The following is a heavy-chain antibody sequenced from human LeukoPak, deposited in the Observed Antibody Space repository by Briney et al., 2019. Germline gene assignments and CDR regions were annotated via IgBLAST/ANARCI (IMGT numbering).Heavy chain of an antibody. CDR2: ISYSGST. V-gene: IGHV4-39*01. Sequence: SETLSLTCTVSGGSISNINYYWGWIRQPPGTGLDWIGSISYSGSTFYNPSLKSRVTISVDTSKNQFSLKLYSVTAADTAVYYCARPHGGDRHDAFDIWGQGTMVTVFS. CDR3: ARPHGGDRHDAFDI. J-gene: IGHJ3*02. D-gene: IGHD2-21*02. CDR1: GGSISNINYY.